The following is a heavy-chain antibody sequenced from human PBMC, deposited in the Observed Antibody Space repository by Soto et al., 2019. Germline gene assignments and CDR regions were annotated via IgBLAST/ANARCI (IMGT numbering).Heavy chain of an antibody. J-gene: IGHJ5*01. CDR2: INPNSGDT. Sequence: ASVKVSCKASGSRFTAHFIHWVRQAPGQGLEWMGWINPNSGDTNYSPKFQGRVTMTRDTSTVTVYMELRSLTSHDTAVYYCARGGSWYETWG. D-gene: IGHD6-13*01. V-gene: IGHV1-2*02. CDR1: GSRFTAHF. CDR3: ARGGSWYET.